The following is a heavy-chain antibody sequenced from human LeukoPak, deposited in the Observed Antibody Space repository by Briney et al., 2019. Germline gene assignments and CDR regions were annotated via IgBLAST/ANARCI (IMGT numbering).Heavy chain of an antibody. CDR3: ARTPIVVVPAAREGYFDY. D-gene: IGHD2-2*01. V-gene: IGHV4-59*08. Sequence: SETLSLTCTVSGGSISSYYWSWIRQPPGKGLEWIGYIYYSGSTNYNPSLKSRVTISVDTSKNQFSLKLSSVTAADTAVYYCARTPIVVVPAAREGYFDYWGQGTLVTVSS. CDR1: GGSISSYY. CDR2: IYYSGST. J-gene: IGHJ4*02.